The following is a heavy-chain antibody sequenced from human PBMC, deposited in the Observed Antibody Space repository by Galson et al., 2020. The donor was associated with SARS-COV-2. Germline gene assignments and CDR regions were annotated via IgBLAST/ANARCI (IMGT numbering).Heavy chain of an antibody. J-gene: IGHJ4*02. D-gene: IGHD6-13*01. Sequence: NSGGSLSLSCSASGFTFRDYYMSWIRQAPGKGLEWISYISSGGATIYYADSVRGRFTISRDDAKNSLFLQMNSLRPEDTALYYCARIEQQMACDYWGQGALVSVSS. V-gene: IGHV3-11*04. CDR3: ARIEQQMACDY. CDR2: ISSGGATI. CDR1: GFTFRDYY.